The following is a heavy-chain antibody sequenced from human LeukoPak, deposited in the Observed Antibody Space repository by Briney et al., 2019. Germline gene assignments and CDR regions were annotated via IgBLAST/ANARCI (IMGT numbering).Heavy chain of an antibody. J-gene: IGHJ6*02. D-gene: IGHD2-2*01. CDR3: ASPLEYQLLSYYYGMDV. Sequence: ASVKXSCKASGGTFSSYAISWVRQAPXQGLEWMGGIIPIFGTANYAQKFQGRVTITADESTSTAYMELSSLRSEDTAVYYCASPLEYQLLSYYYGMDVWGQGTTVTVSS. CDR2: IIPIFGTA. V-gene: IGHV1-69*13. CDR1: GGTFSSYA.